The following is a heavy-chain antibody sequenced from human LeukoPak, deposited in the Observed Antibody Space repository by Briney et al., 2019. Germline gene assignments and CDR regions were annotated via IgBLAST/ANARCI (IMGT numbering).Heavy chain of an antibody. D-gene: IGHD2-15*01. CDR3: ARGPVGYCSGGSCYSLDY. V-gene: IGHV4-34*01. Sequence: PSETLSLTCAVYGGSFSGYYWSWIRQPPGKGLEWIGEINHSGSTNYNPSLKSRVTISVDTSKNQFSLKLSSVTAADTAVYYCARGPVGYCSGGSCYSLDYWGQGTLVTVSS. J-gene: IGHJ4*02. CDR1: GGSFSGYY. CDR2: INHSGST.